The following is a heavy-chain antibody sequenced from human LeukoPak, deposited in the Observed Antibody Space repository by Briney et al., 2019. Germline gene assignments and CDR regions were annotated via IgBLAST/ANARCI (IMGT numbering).Heavy chain of an antibody. J-gene: IGHJ4*02. CDR2: INTDIGHT. D-gene: IGHD2-15*01. CDR1: GYTFTNYT. V-gene: IGHV1-3*04. CDR3: ARAGYCSGGSCYTFDY. Sequence: ASVKVSCKASGYTFTNYTLHWVRQAPGQGLEWMGWINTDIGHTRDSQKFQGRVTITRDTSASTAYMELSSLRSEDTAVYYCARAGYCSGGSCYTFDYWGQGTLVTVSS.